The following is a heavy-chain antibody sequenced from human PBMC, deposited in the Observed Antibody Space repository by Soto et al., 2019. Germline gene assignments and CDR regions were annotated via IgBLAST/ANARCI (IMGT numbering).Heavy chain of an antibody. D-gene: IGHD3-22*01. CDR3: ARDLGDYYDSSGPWFDP. J-gene: IGHJ5*02. Sequence: QVQLVQSGAEVKKPGASVKVSCKASGYTFTSYGISWVRQAPGQGLEWMGWISAYNGNTNYAQKLQCRVTMTTDTSTSTAYLELRSLRSDDTPVYYCARDLGDYYDSSGPWFDPWGQGTLVTVSS. CDR2: ISAYNGNT. V-gene: IGHV1-18*01. CDR1: GYTFTSYG.